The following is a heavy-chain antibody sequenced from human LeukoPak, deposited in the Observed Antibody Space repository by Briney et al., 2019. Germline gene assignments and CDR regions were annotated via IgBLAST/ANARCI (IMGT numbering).Heavy chain of an antibody. CDR3: ARGVKSAIGKWNYVWFDP. J-gene: IGHJ5*02. V-gene: IGHV3-7*01. D-gene: IGHD1-7*01. CDR2: IKQDGSEK. CDR1: GFTFSNYW. Sequence: GGSLRLSCAASGFTFSNYWMNWVRQAPGKGLEWVANIKQDGSEKYYVDSVEGRFTVSRDNAKNSLYLQLNSLRAEDTAVYYCARGVKSAIGKWNYVWFDPWGPGTLVTVSS.